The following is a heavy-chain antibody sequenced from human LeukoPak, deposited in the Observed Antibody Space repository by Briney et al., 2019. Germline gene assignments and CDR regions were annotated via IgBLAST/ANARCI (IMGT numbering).Heavy chain of an antibody. Sequence: GASVKVSCKASGYTFTSYYTHWVRQAPGQGLEWMGIINPSGGSTSYAQKFQGRVTMTRDMSTSTVYMELSSLRSEDTAVYYCARPPTKVGPHPFDYRGQGTLVTVSS. CDR2: INPSGGST. J-gene: IGHJ4*02. CDR3: ARPPTKVGPHPFDY. CDR1: GYTFTSYY. V-gene: IGHV1-46*01. D-gene: IGHD1-26*01.